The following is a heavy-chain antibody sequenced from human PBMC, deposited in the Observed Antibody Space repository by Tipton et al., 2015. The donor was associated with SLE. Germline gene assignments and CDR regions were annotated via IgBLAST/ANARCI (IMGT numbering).Heavy chain of an antibody. CDR2: ISSSGSYT. CDR3: ARAPLRGYTYGPGY. J-gene: IGHJ1*01. V-gene: IGHV3-11*05. CDR1: GFTFSDYY. Sequence: GSLRLSCAASGFTFSDYYMSWIRQAPGKGLEWAAYISSSGSYTNYADSVKGRFTISRDNAKNSLYLQMSSLRDEDTAVYYCARAPLRGYTYGPGYWGQGTLVTVSS. D-gene: IGHD5-18*01.